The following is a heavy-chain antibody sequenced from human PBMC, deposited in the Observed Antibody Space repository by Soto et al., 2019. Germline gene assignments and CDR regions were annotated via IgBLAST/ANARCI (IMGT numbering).Heavy chain of an antibody. Sequence: EVQLVESGGGLVKPGESLRVSCAASGFTFSYYSLHWVRQAPGKGLEWVSSISGSSTYIYYADRVKGRFTISGDNAKNSLYLRMDGLRAEDTAVYYCARGDGTGLYNSGWSPRYWGQGTLVTVSS. J-gene: IGHJ4*02. CDR3: ARGDGTGLYNSGWSPRY. CDR1: GFTFSYYS. D-gene: IGHD6-19*01. V-gene: IGHV3-21*04. CDR2: ISGSSTYI.